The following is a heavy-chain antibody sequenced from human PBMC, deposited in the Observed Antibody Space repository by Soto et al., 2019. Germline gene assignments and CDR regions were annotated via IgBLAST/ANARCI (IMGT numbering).Heavy chain of an antibody. Sequence: EVQLVESGGCLVQPGGSLRLSCAASGFTFSNYWMNWVRQAPGKGLEWVANIKQDGSEKYYVDSVKGRFTISRDNAKNSLYLQMNSLRAEDTAVYYCARLRTGYWGQGTLVTVSS. CDR3: ARLRTGY. CDR1: GFTFSNYW. J-gene: IGHJ4*02. CDR2: IKQDGSEK. V-gene: IGHV3-7*01.